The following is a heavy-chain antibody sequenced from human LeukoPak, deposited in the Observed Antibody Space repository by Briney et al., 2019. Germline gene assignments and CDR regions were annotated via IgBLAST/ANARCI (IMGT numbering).Heavy chain of an antibody. D-gene: IGHD3-22*01. J-gene: IGHJ3*02. CDR2: IPYDGSNK. Sequence: PGGSLRLSCAASGFTFSGYGMHWVRQAPGKGLEWLAFIPYDGSNKYYADSVKGRFTISRDNSKNTLYLQINSLRAEDTAVYNCSKLPVVAPDAFDIWGQGTMVTVSS. CDR3: SKLPVVAPDAFDI. V-gene: IGHV3-30*02. CDR1: GFTFSGYG.